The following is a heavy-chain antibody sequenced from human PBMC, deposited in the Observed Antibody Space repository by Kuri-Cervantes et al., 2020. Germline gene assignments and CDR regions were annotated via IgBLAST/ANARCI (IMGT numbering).Heavy chain of an antibody. J-gene: IGHJ4*02. V-gene: IGHV3-30*02. CDR3: AKVLAVAGGGELDY. CDR1: GFTFSSYG. D-gene: IGHD6-19*01. CDR2: IWYDGSNK. Sequence: GESLKISCAASGFTFSSYGMHWVRQAPGKGLEWVAVIWYDGSNKYYADSVKGRFTISRDNSKNTLYLQMNSLRAEDTAVYYCAKVLAVAGGGELDYWGQGTLVTVSS.